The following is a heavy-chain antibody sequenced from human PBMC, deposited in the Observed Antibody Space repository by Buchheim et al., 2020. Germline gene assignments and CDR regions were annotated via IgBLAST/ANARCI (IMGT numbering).Heavy chain of an antibody. Sequence: QVQLQESGPGLVKPSGTLSLTCAVSGGSISSSNWWSWVRQPPGKGLEWIGEIYHSGSTNYNPSLKSRVTISVDKSKNQFSLKLSSVTAADTAVYYCAREPRVTSWYSSSADPPYYYYGMDVWGQGTT. CDR2: IYHSGST. CDR3: AREPRVTSWYSSSADPPYYYYGMDV. V-gene: IGHV4-4*02. CDR1: GGSISSSNW. J-gene: IGHJ6*02. D-gene: IGHD6-6*01.